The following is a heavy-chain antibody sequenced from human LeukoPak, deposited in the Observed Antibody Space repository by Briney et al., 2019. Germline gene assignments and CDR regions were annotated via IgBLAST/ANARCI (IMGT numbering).Heavy chain of an antibody. Sequence: PGGSLRLSCAASGFTFSSYSMNWVRQAPGKGLEWVSSISSSSSYIYYADSVKGRFTISRDNAKNSLYLQMNSLRAEDTAVYYCARGRITGTKRIDYWGQGTLVTVSS. CDR3: ARGRITGTKRIDY. J-gene: IGHJ4*02. CDR2: ISSSSSYI. D-gene: IGHD1-20*01. V-gene: IGHV3-21*01. CDR1: GFTFSSYS.